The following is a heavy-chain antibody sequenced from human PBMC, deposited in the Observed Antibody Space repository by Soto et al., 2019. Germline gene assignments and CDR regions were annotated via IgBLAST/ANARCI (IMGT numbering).Heavy chain of an antibody. Sequence: EVQLAEAGGGLVQWGGSLRLSCAASGFTFSDYWMNWVRQAPGKGLEWVASIKYDGAEKTYVDSVKGRFTISRDNPKNSVYLQMASLRAEDTAVYYCARDGVARGLYFDHWGQGTPVTVSS. CDR3: ARDGVARGLYFDH. D-gene: IGHD3-10*01. CDR2: IKYDGAEK. V-gene: IGHV3-7*05. CDR1: GFTFSDYW. J-gene: IGHJ4*02.